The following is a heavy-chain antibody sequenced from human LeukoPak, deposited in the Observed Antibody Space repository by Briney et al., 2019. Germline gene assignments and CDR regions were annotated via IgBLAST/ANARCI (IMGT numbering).Heavy chain of an antibody. CDR3: ARGRDGYTDSPYFDC. D-gene: IGHD5-24*01. Sequence: GGSLRLSCAASGFTFSSYAMHWVRQAPGKGLEYVSAISSNGGSTYYANSVKGRFTISRDNSKNTLYLQMGSLRAEDTAVYYCARGRDGYTDSPYFDCWGQGTLVTVSS. CDR2: ISSNGGST. J-gene: IGHJ4*02. CDR1: GFTFSSYA. V-gene: IGHV3-64*01.